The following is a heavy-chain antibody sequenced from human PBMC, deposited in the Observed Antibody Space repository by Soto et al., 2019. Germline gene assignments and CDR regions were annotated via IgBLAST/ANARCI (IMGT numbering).Heavy chain of an antibody. J-gene: IGHJ4*02. CDR2: IRGSETT. CDR1: GFTFSSYW. V-gene: IGHV3-23*01. Sequence: TGGSLRLSCAVSGFTFSSYWMSWVRQAPGKGLEWVSSIRGSETTYYADSVKGRFTISRDNSRNTLYLQIDSLRAEDTAIYYCAKDGGGGFLAGIDYWGQGTLVTVSS. D-gene: IGHD3-16*01. CDR3: AKDGGGGFLAGIDY.